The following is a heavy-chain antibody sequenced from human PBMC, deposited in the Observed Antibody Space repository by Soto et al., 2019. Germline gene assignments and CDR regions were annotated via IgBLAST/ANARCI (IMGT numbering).Heavy chain of an antibody. CDR1: GGSFSSYA. CDR2: IIPIFGTA. V-gene: IGHV1-69*13. CDR3: ARDRMVRGVPLYYFDY. D-gene: IGHD3-10*01. J-gene: IGHJ4*02. Sequence: GASVKVSCEACGGSFSSYAISWVRQAPRQGLEWMGGIIPIFGTANYAQKFQGRVTITADESTSTAYMELSSLRSEDTAVYYCARDRMVRGVPLYYFDYWGQGTLVTVSS.